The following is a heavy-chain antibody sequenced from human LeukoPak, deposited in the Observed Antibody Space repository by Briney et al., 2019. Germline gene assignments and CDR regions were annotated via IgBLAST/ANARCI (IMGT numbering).Heavy chain of an antibody. CDR3: AAESIVGATTESYVDY. CDR1: GYSISSGYY. D-gene: IGHD1-26*01. V-gene: IGHV4-38-2*01. CDR2: IYHSGST. J-gene: IGHJ4*02. Sequence: SETLSLTCAVSGYSISSGYYWGWIRQPPGKGLEWIGSIYHSGSTYYNPSLKSRVTISVDTSKKQFSLKLSSVTAADTAVHYCAAESIVGATTESYVDYWGQGTLVTVSS.